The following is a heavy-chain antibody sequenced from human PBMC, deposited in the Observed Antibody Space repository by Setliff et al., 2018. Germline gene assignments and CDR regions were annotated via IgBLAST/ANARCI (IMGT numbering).Heavy chain of an antibody. Sequence: TSETLSLTCTVSGGSISSYYWSWIRQPPGKGLEWIGEISHSGNTNYNPSFKGRVTISIETSKNQFSLKVNSVTAADTAVYFCARVLVLGYNWFDPWGQGTLVTVSS. CDR3: ARVLVLGYNWFDP. D-gene: IGHD3-10*01. V-gene: IGHV4-34*01. CDR1: GGSISSYY. CDR2: ISHSGNT. J-gene: IGHJ5*02.